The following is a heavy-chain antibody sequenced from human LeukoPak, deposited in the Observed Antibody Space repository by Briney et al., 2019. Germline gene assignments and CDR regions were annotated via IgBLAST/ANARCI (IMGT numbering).Heavy chain of an antibody. J-gene: IGHJ4*02. V-gene: IGHV3-23*01. Sequence: PGGSLRLSCAASGFTFSSYAMSWVRQAPGKGLEWVSAISGSGGSTYYADSVKGRFTISRDNSKNTLFLQMNSLRSEDTAVYYCAKGRVRFYDYVWGSYASDYWGQGTLVTVSS. CDR1: GFTFSSYA. CDR2: ISGSGGST. CDR3: AKGRVRFYDYVWGSYASDY. D-gene: IGHD3-16*01.